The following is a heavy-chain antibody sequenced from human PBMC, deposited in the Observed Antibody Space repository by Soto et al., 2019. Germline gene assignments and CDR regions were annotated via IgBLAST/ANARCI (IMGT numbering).Heavy chain of an antibody. J-gene: IGHJ3*02. CDR3: AKDHNTIFGVGAFDI. CDR2: ISYDGSNK. V-gene: IGHV3-30*18. CDR1: GFTFSSYG. D-gene: IGHD3-3*01. Sequence: GGSLRLSCAASGFTFSSYGMHWVRQAPGKGLEWVAVISYDGSNKYYADSVKGRFTISRDNSKNTLYLQMNSLRAEDTAVYYCAKDHNTIFGVGAFDIWGQGTMVTVSS.